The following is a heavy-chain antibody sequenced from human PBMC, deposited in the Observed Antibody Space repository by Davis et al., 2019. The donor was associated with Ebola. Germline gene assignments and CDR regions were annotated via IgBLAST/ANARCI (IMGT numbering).Heavy chain of an antibody. V-gene: IGHV2-5*02. D-gene: IGHD6-19*01. CDR2: IYWDDDK. CDR1: GFSLSTSGVG. CDR3: AHQQWLVQEWAFDI. Sequence: SGPTLVKPTQTLTLTCTFSGFSLSTSGVGVGWIRQPPGKALEWLALIYWDDDKRYSPSLKSRLTITKDTSKNQVVLTMTNMDPVDTATYYCAHQQWLVQEWAFDIWGQGTMVTVSS. J-gene: IGHJ3*02.